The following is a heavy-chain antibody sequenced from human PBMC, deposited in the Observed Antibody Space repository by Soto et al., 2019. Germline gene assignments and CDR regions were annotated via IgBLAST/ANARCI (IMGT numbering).Heavy chain of an antibody. CDR1: GDSISRFY. V-gene: IGHV4-59*01. CDR2: TYYSGST. Sequence: LSLTCTVSGDSISRFYWIWIRQPPGKGLEWIGNTYYSGSTNYSPSLKSRVTISVDTSKSQLSLKLSSVTAADMAVYYCGRGDYYDSVGVRGKGTTDTVSS. J-gene: IGHJ6*03. CDR3: GRGDYYDSVGV.